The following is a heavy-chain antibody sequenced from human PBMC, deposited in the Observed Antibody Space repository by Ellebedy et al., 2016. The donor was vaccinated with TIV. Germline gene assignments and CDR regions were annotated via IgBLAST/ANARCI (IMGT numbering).Heavy chain of an antibody. D-gene: IGHD6-6*01. J-gene: IGHJ1*01. Sequence: PGGSLRLSCKTSGFTLSSYAMGWVSQAPGKGLEWVSGISSSGASTYYADSVKGRFTVSRDNSKNTLFLQVNRLRAEATAVYYCIFKGMSARLYWGQGTLVTVSS. CDR1: GFTLSSYA. V-gene: IGHV3-23*01. CDR3: IFKGMSARLY. CDR2: ISSSGAST.